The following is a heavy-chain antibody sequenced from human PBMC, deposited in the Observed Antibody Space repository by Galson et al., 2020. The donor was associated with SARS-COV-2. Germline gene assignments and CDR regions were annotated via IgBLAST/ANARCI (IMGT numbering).Heavy chain of an antibody. V-gene: IGHV3-30*09. J-gene: IGHJ4*02. Sequence: GESLKISCAASGFTFRNYAMHWVRQAPGKGLEWVALVSLDGSRTLYADSVQGRFVISRDDSDNTSFLQMNGLKSDDTAVYYCAKGGVEMATVSVWCDSWGQGTLVTVS. CDR1: GFTFRNYA. CDR2: VSLDGSRT. D-gene: IGHD5-12*01. CDR3: AKGGVEMATVSVWCDS.